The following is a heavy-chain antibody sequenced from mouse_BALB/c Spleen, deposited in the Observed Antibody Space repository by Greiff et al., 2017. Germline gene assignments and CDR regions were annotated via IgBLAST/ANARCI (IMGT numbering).Heavy chain of an antibody. D-gene: IGHD1-1*01. Sequence: EVNVVESGGGLVKPGGSLKLSCAASGFTFSSYAMSWVRQSPGKRLEWFAEISSGGSYTYYPDTVTGRFTISRDNAKNTLYLEMSSLRSEDTAMYYCARVLNSYGRGYWGQGTLVTVSA. CDR1: GFTFSSYA. V-gene: IGHV5-9-4*01. CDR3: ARVLNSYGRGY. CDR2: ISSGGSYT. J-gene: IGHJ3*01.